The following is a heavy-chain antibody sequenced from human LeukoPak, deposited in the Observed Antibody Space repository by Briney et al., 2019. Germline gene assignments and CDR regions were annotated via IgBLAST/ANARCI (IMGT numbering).Heavy chain of an antibody. V-gene: IGHV3-33*01. CDR3: ARDPLESAYYHYYYYGMDV. D-gene: IGHD3-22*01. Sequence: GGSLRPSCAASGFKFSSYGMHWVRQAPGKGLEWVAIIWYDGSNKYYADSVKGRFIISRDNSKNTLYLQMNSLRAEDTAVYYCARDPLESAYYHYYYYGMDVWGQGTTVTVSS. J-gene: IGHJ6*02. CDR1: GFKFSSYG. CDR2: IWYDGSNK.